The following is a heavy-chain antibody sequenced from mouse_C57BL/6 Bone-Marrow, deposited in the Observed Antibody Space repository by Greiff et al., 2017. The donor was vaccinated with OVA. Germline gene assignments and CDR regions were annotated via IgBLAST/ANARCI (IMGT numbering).Heavy chain of an antibody. D-gene: IGHD1-1*01. Sequence: EVQVVESGGGLVKPGGSLKLSCAASGFTFSSYTMSWVRQTPEKRLEWVATISGGGGNTYYPDSVKGRFTISRDNAKNTLYLQMSSLRSEDTALYYCARQGYGSSYGYYWGQGTTLTVSS. CDR1: GFTFSSYT. V-gene: IGHV5-9*01. CDR2: ISGGGGNT. CDR3: ARQGYGSSYGYY. J-gene: IGHJ2*01.